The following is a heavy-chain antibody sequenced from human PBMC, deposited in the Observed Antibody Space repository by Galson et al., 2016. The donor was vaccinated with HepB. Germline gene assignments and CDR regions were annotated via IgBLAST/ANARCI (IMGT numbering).Heavy chain of an antibody. CDR1: GYTFLGYG. J-gene: IGHJ6*02. CDR2: ISGYKGDT. D-gene: IGHD2/OR15-2a*01. CDR3: ARAPIPLMTFFYYGLEV. Sequence: SVKVSCKASGYTFLGYGLSWVRLAPGQGLEWMGWISGYKGDTIYAQKFQGRVTMTTDISTNTAYLEVRSLGSDDTAVYYCARAPIPLMTFFYYGLEVWGQGTTVIVSS. V-gene: IGHV1-18*01.